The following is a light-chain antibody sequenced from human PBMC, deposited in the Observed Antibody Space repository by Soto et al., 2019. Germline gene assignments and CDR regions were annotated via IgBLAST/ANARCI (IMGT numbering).Light chain of an antibody. CDR1: QSISSW. Sequence: DIPMTQSPSTLSASVGDRVTITCRASQSISSWLAWYQQNPGKAPKLLIYAASSLESGVSSRCSGSGSATLSTSIISRLQPDDFATYYWQKYNSFYTFGQGTKLEIK. CDR3: QKYNSFYT. V-gene: IGKV1-5*01. CDR2: AAS. J-gene: IGKJ2*01.